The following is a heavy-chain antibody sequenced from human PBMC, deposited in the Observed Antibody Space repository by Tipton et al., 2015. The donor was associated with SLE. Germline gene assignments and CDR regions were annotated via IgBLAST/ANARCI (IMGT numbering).Heavy chain of an antibody. Sequence: TLSLTCTVSGDSIGSHYWTWIRQPPGKGLEWIGCIYYTGSTTYNPSLKSRVTISVDTSKNQFSLKLSSVTAGDTALYYCAKRGRGGIAVFGVGLGYFDYWGQGTLVAVSS. CDR3: AKRGRGGIAVFGVGLGYFDY. V-gene: IGHV4-59*11. CDR2: IYYTGST. D-gene: IGHD3-3*01. J-gene: IGHJ4*02. CDR1: GDSIGSHY.